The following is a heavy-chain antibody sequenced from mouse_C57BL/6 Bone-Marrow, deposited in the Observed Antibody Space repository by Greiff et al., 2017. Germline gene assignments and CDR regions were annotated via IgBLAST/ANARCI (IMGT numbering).Heavy chain of an antibody. D-gene: IGHD3-2*02. CDR2: IWGVGST. CDR1: GFSLTSYG. J-gene: IGHJ3*01. V-gene: IGHV2-6*01. CDR3: ARLYSSGTGFAY. Sequence: VQLQESGPGLVAPSQSLSITCTVSGFSLTSYGVDWVRQSPGKGLEWLGVIWGVGSTNYNSALKSRLSISKDNSKSQVFLKMNSLQTDDTAMYYCARLYSSGTGFAYWGQGTLVTVSA.